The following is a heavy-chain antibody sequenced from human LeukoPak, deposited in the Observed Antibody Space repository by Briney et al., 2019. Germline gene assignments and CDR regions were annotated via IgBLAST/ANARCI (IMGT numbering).Heavy chain of an antibody. J-gene: IGHJ3*01. D-gene: IGHD4-17*01. V-gene: IGHV3-23*01. CDR2: IRGSGGGT. Sequence: PGGSLRLSCAVSGFTFSKYAMMWVRQAPGKGLEWFSAIRGSGGGTQYADSVRGRFTIFRDNSKNTLYLQMNTLRAEDTAVYYCARDPNGDYVGAFDFWGRGTMVTVS. CDR1: GFTFSKYA. CDR3: ARDPNGDYVGAFDF.